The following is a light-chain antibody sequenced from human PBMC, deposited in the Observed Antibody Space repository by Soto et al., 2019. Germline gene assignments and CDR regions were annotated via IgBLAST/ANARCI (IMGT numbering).Light chain of an antibody. J-gene: IGLJ1*01. CDR3: QAWDSSTEG. CDR2: QDS. V-gene: IGLV3-1*01. CDR1: KLGDKY. Sequence: SYELTQPPSVSVSPGQTASITCSGDKLGDKYACWYQQKPGQSPVLVIYQDSKRPSGIPERFSGSNSGNTATLTISGTQAMDEADYYCQAWDSSTEGFGTWTKLTVL.